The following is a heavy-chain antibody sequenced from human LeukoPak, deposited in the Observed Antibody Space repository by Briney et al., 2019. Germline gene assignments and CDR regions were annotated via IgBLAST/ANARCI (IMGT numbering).Heavy chain of an antibody. V-gene: IGHV3-21*01. Sequence: PGGSLRLSCAASGFTFSSYSMNWVRQAPGKGLEWVSSISSSSSYIYYADSVKGRFTISRDNAKNSLYLQMNSLRAEDTAVYYCARVAGEMATMGDWGFDYWSQGTLVTVSS. CDR2: ISSSSSYI. CDR3: ARVAGEMATMGDWGFDY. D-gene: IGHD5-24*01. CDR1: GFTFSSYS. J-gene: IGHJ4*02.